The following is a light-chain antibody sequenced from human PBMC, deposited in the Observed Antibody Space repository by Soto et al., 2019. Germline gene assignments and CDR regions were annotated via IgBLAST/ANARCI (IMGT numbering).Light chain of an antibody. CDR2: AAS. Sequence: DIQMTQSPSSLSASVGDRVTITCRASQGITNYLAWYQQKPGKVPQLLIYAASSLRSGVPSRFSGSGSGTDFRLTMSSLQPEDVETYYCQQYKSAHRNFGGGTKVDI. V-gene: IGKV1-27*01. CDR3: QQYKSAHRN. J-gene: IGKJ4*01. CDR1: QGITNY.